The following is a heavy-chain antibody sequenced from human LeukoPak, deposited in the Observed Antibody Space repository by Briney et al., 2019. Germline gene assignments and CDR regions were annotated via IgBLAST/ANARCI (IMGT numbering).Heavy chain of an antibody. CDR3: ARSSYDSSGWNFDY. CDR1: GFTFSSYE. Sequence: PGGSLRLSCAASGFTFSSYEMNCVRQAPGKGLEWVSYISSSGSTIYYADSVKGRFTISRDNAKNSLYLQMNSLRAEDTAVYYCARSSYDSSGWNFDYWGQGTLVTVSS. D-gene: IGHD3-22*01. V-gene: IGHV3-48*03. CDR2: ISSSGSTI. J-gene: IGHJ4*02.